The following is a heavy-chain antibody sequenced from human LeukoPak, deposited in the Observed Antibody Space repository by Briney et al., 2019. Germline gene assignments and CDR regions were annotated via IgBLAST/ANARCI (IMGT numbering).Heavy chain of an antibody. D-gene: IGHD2-15*01. CDR3: ARDRPTGAARVFVVQ. J-gene: IGHJ4*02. V-gene: IGHV3-21*01. Sequence: GGSLRLSCTASGFTLSNHAMTWVRQAPGKGLEWVSPMSSAGTYIYYADSARGRFTISRDNAKNSLYLVMNCLRADDTPTYYCARDRPTGAARVFVVQWGQGTLVTVSS. CDR2: MSSAGTYI. CDR1: GFTLSNHA.